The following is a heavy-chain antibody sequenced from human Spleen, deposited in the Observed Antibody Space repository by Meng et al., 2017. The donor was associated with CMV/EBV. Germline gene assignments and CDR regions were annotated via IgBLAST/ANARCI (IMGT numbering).Heavy chain of an antibody. J-gene: IGHJ4*02. CDR1: AADFRYFA. CDR2: IGSVGDFI. V-gene: IGHV3-21*01. Sequence: WVASAADFRYFAMKWVRQAPGKGLEWVSSIGSVGDFIEYADSVGGRFTISRDNTKTSLFLQMNSLRAEDTAVYYCAKDRNPTLGGFDYWGQGTLVTVSS. CDR3: AKDRNPTLGGFDY. D-gene: IGHD1-14*01.